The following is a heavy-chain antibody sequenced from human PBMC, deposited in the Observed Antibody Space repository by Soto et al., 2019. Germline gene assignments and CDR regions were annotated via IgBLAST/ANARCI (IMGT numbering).Heavy chain of an antibody. J-gene: IGHJ4*02. CDR3: ARSHDYCSGGSSKKKSFDY. CDR2: ISAYNGNT. CDR1: GYTFTSYG. V-gene: IGHV1-18*01. Sequence: ASVKVSCKASGYTFTSYGISWVRQAPGQRLEWMGWISAYNGNTNYAQKLQGRVTMTTDTSTSTAYMELRSLRSDDTAVYYCARSHDYCSGGSSKKKSFDYWGPGTLVTVSS. D-gene: IGHD2-15*01.